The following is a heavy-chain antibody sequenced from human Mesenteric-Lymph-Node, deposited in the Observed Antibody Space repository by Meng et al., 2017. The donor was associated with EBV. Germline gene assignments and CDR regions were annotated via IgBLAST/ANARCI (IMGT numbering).Heavy chain of an antibody. J-gene: IGHJ4*02. D-gene: IGHD3-16*01. Sequence: EGELVGSGGGLGKPGGSLRLSCAASGFTFTDTWMTWVRQAPGKGLEWVGHVNSKTDGGTTTYAAPVKGRFTISRDDSQNTVYLQMNNLKTEDTAVYYCIAVFLGYWGQGTLVTVSS. CDR3: IAVFLGY. V-gene: IGHV3-15*01. CDR1: GFTFTDTW. CDR2: VNSKTDGGTT.